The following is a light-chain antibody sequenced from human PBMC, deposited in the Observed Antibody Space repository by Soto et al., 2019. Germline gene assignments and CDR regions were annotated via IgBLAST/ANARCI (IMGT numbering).Light chain of an antibody. CDR1: SGSIANNY. CDR2: EDN. J-gene: IGLJ3*02. V-gene: IGLV6-57*01. Sequence: FMLTQPHSVSESPGKTVIISCTRSSGSIANNYVQWYQQRPGSSPTTVIYEDNQRPSGVPDRFSGSIDSSSNSASLTISGLETEDEADYYCQSYDATNQVFGGGTKLTVL. CDR3: QSYDATNQV.